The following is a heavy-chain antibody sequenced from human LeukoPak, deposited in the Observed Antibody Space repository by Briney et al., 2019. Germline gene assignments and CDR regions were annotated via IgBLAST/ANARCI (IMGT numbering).Heavy chain of an antibody. D-gene: IGHD3-3*01. CDR3: ASGYHDFWSGYYRGIDGFDY. Sequence: SETLSLTCTVSGGSISSYYWSWIRQPPGKGLEWIGYIYYSGSTNYNPSLKSRVTISVDKSKNQFSLKLSSVTAADTAVYYCASGYHDFWSGYYRGIDGFDYWGQGTLVTVSS. V-gene: IGHV4-59*01. J-gene: IGHJ4*02. CDR2: IYYSGST. CDR1: GGSISSYY.